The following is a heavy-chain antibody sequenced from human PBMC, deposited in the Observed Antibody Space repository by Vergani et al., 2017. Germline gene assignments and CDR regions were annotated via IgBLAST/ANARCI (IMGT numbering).Heavy chain of an antibody. Sequence: QVQLVQSGAEVKKPGASVKVSCKASGYTFTSYDINWVRQATGQGLEWMGWMNPNSGNTGYAQKFQGRVTMTRNTSISTAYMELSSLRSEDTAVYYCARAQIVRGVLRYYYYGMDVWGQGTTVTVSS. CDR3: ARAQIVRGVLRYYYYGMDV. D-gene: IGHD3-10*01. CDR1: GYTFTSYD. CDR2: MNPNSGNT. J-gene: IGHJ6*02. V-gene: IGHV1-8*01.